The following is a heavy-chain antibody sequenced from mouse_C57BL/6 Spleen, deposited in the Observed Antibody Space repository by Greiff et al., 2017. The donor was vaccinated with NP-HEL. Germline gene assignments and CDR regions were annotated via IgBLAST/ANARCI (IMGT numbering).Heavy chain of an antibody. CDR1: GYAFSSSW. J-gene: IGHJ3*01. D-gene: IGHD2-2*01. V-gene: IGHV1-82*01. Sequence: QVQLKQSGPELVKPGASVKISCKASGYAFSSSWMNWVKQRPGKGLEWIGRIYPGDGDTNYNGKFKGKATLTADKSSSTAYMQLSSLTSEDSAVYFCARGLRGFAYWGQGTLVTVSA. CDR2: IYPGDGDT. CDR3: ARGLRGFAY.